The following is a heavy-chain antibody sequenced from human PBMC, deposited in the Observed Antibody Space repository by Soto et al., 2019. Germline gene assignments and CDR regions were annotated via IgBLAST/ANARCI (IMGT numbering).Heavy chain of an antibody. J-gene: IGHJ3*02. V-gene: IGHV3-23*01. CDR1: GFTFSSYA. Sequence: PGGSLRLSCAASGFTFSSYAMSWVRQAPGKGLEWVSAISGSGGSTYYADSVKGRFTISRDNSKNTLYLQMNSLRAEDTAVYYCAKAGVVPAAISYAFDIWGQGTMVTVSS. D-gene: IGHD2-2*01. CDR3: AKAGVVPAAISYAFDI. CDR2: ISGSGGST.